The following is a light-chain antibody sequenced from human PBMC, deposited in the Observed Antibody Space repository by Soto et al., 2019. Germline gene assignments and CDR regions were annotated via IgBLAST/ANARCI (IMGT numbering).Light chain of an antibody. V-gene: IGLV1-44*01. Sequence: QSVLTQPPSASATPGQRVTISCSGSSSNIGSNNVEWYQHLPGTAPKLLIYSNNQGPSGVPDRFSGSKSGTAASLAISGLQSEDEADYYCASWDDSLNGLVFGGGTKVTVL. CDR2: SNN. J-gene: IGLJ3*02. CDR3: ASWDDSLNGLV. CDR1: SSNIGSNN.